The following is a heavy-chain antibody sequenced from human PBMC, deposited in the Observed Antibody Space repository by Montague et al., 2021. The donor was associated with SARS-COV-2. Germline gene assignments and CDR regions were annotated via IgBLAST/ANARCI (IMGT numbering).Heavy chain of an antibody. CDR3: ARGDGHYYGSGTYPDY. CDR1: GGSITSYY. J-gene: IGHJ4*02. D-gene: IGHD3-10*01. CDR2: IYYSGST. V-gene: IGHV4-59*01. Sequence: SETLSLTCTVSGGSITSYYWSWIRQPPGKGLEYIGYIYYSGSTNYNPSLKSRVTMSVGTSKNQFSLKLSSVTAADTAVYYCARGDGHYYGSGTYPDYWGQGTLVTVSS.